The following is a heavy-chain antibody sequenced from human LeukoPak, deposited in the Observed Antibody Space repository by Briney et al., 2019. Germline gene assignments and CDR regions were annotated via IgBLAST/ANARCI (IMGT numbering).Heavy chain of an antibody. CDR2: IYYRGST. Sequence: PSETLSLTCTVSGGSISSSSDYWGWIRQPPGKGLEWIGSIYYRGSTYYNPSLKSRVTISIDTSKNQFSLKLSSVTAADTAVYYCAREPLRFGNWFDPWGQGTLVTVSS. CDR1: GGSISSSSDY. CDR3: AREPLRFGNWFDP. D-gene: IGHD3-16*01. J-gene: IGHJ5*02. V-gene: IGHV4-39*07.